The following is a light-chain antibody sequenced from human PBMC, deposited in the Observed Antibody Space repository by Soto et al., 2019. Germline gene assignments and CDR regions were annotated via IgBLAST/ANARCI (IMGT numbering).Light chain of an antibody. CDR2: GAS. J-gene: IGKJ5*01. CDR3: QQYGSSIP. CDR1: QSVSSSY. Sequence: EIVLTQSPGTLSLSPGERATLSCRASQSVSSSYLAWYQQKPGQAPRLRIYGASSRATGIPDRFSRSGSGTDFTLTISRLEPEDFAVYYCQQYGSSIPFGQGTRLEIK. V-gene: IGKV3-20*01.